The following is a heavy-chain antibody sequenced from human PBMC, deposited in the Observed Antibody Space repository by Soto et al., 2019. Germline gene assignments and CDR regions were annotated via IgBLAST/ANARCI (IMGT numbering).Heavy chain of an antibody. Sequence: EVQLLESGGGLVQPGGSLTLSCAASGVTFNTYSMNWVRQAPGKGLEWVSVISATGGTTYYADSMKGRFTISRDNSKNMLHLQMNSLRAEDTAVYYCATKLRGDYPFEYWGQGILVTVSS. V-gene: IGHV3-23*01. CDR1: GVTFNTYS. D-gene: IGHD2-21*01. CDR2: ISATGGTT. CDR3: ATKLRGDYPFEY. J-gene: IGHJ4*02.